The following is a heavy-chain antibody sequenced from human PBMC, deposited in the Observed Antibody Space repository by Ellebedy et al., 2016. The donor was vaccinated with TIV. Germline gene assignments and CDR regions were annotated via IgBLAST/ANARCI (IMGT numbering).Heavy chain of an antibody. CDR1: GYTFTSYH. D-gene: IGHD4-17*01. J-gene: IGHJ4*02. CDR2: ISPYSGNT. CDR3: ARAGPTVTTLDLDS. V-gene: IGHV1-18*01. Sequence: ASVKVSXKASGYTFTSYHISWVRQAPGQGLEWVGWISPYSGNTNYAQNLQGRVTMTTDTSTITAYMELKSLRFDDTAVYYCARAGPTVTTLDLDSWGQGTLVTVSS.